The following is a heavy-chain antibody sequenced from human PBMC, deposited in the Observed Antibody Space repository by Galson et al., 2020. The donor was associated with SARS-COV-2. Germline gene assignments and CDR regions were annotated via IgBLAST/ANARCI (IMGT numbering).Heavy chain of an antibody. CDR1: GFNFDEYA. V-gene: IGHV3-9*01. J-gene: IGHJ3*02. D-gene: IGHD1-26*01. CDR3: VKDTRYYSGTYYSQAFDI. Sequence: GGSLRLSCAASGFNFDEYAIHWVRQVPGKGLDWVSGISWNSGSIVYVDSVKGRFTISRDNAENSLYLQMNNLRVEDTALYYCVKDTRYYSGTYYSQAFDIWGQGTMVTVSS. CDR2: ISWNSGSI.